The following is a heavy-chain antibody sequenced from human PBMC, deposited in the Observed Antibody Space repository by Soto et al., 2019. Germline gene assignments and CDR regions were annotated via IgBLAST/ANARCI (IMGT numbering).Heavy chain of an antibody. V-gene: IGHV1-18*04. CDR2: INGYNGNT. J-gene: IGHJ3*02. Sequence: ASVKVSCKASGYTFTNYGVSWVRQAPGQGLEWMGWINGYNGNTNYAQKLQGRVTMTTDTSTSTAYMELRSLRSDDTAVYYCARDSPYYYDSSGPDAFDIWGQGTMVTVSS. D-gene: IGHD3-22*01. CDR1: GYTFTNYG. CDR3: ARDSPYYYDSSGPDAFDI.